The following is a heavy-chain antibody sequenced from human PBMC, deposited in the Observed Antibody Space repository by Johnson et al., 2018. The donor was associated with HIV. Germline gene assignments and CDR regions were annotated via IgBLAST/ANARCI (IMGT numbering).Heavy chain of an antibody. V-gene: IGHV3-30*02. J-gene: IGHJ3*01. D-gene: IGHD3-16*01. CDR3: AKAGDNGAFDL. CDR1: GFNFRSYG. Sequence: QVQLVESGGGLIQPGGSLRLSCEASGFNFRSYGMHWVRLAPGQGLEWVACISYDGSNIDYIESVKGHFTISRDNSKNRLFLEINSLRGEDTALYYCAKAGDNGAFDLWGQGTTVTVSS. CDR2: ISYDGSNI.